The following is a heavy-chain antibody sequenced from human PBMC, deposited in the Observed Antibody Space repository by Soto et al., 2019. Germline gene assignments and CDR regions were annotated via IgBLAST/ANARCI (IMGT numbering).Heavy chain of an antibody. CDR3: ARQYSGLEV. CDR2: VHHSGST. D-gene: IGHD5-12*01. Sequence: QVHLQESGPGLVKTSGTLSLTCAVSGASISTSYWWSWVRQSPGKGLEWIGEVHHSGSTNYNPSLKSRVTISVDKSKNQFSLILTSVTAADTAVYYCARQYSGLEVWGQGTLVTVSS. J-gene: IGHJ4*02. CDR1: GASISTSYW. V-gene: IGHV4-4*02.